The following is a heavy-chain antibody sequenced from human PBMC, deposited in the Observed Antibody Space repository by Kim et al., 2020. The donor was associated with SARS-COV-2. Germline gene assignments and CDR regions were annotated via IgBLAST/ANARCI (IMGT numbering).Heavy chain of an antibody. CDR1: GYNFENYG. CDR3: AKDVWFVDSAPLWFDP. D-gene: IGHD3-10*01. J-gene: IGHJ5*02. CDR2: INTYNNDS. Sequence: ASVKVSCKASGYNFENYGITWVRQAPGQGLECMGWINTYNNDSKYVQKFQGRISMTADRSTNTVYMELRDLRPDDTAVYYCAKDVWFVDSAPLWFDPWGQGTLVAVSS. V-gene: IGHV1-18*04.